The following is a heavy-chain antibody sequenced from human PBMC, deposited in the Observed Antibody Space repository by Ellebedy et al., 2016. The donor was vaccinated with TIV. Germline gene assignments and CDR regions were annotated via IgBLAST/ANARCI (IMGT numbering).Heavy chain of an antibody. CDR2: IGGGGEIT. J-gene: IGHJ4*02. D-gene: IGHD3-22*01. CDR1: GFTFRSFA. V-gene: IGHV3-23*01. CDR3: AKGTSSGFNYDRVGCEY. Sequence: GGSLRLSCAASGFTFRSFAMHWVRQAQGKGLEWLSVIGGGGEITYHADSVKGRFTITRDNSKNTLYLQMDRVTAEDTAVYYCAKGTSSGFNYDRVGCEYWGQGTLVTVSS.